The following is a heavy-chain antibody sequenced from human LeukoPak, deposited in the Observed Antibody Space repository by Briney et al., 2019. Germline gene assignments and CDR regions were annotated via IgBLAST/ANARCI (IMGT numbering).Heavy chain of an antibody. J-gene: IGHJ4*02. CDR2: ISAYNGNT. V-gene: IGHV1-18*01. CDR3: ARNIMITFGGVIDYY. Sequence: ASVKVSCKASGYTFTSYGISWVRQAPGQGLEGMGWISAYNGNTNYAQKLQGRVTMTTDTSTSTAYMELRSLRSDDTAVYYCARNIMITFGGVIDYYWGQGTLVTVSS. CDR1: GYTFTSYG. D-gene: IGHD3-16*02.